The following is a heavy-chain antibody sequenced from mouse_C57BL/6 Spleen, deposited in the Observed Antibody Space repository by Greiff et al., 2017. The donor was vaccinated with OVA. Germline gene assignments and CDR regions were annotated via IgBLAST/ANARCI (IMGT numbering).Heavy chain of an antibody. V-gene: IGHV1-39*01. CDR1: GYSFTDYN. CDR3: ATYSNQGGYDAMDY. D-gene: IGHD2-5*01. Sequence: VQLQQSGPELVKPGASVKISCKASGYSFTDYNMNWVKQSNGKSLEWIGVINPNDGTTIYNQKFKGKATLTVDQSSSTAYMQLNSLTSEDSAVYYCATYSNQGGYDAMDYWGQGTSVTVSS. CDR2: INPNDGTT. J-gene: IGHJ4*01.